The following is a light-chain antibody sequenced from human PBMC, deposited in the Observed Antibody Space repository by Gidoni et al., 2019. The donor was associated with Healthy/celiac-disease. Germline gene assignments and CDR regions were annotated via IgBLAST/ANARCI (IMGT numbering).Light chain of an antibody. CDR3: QAWDSSTAPYV. V-gene: IGLV3-1*01. J-gene: IGLJ1*01. CDR2: QDS. CDR1: KLGDKY. Sequence: YERTQPPSVSVSPGQTASITCSGDKLGDKYACWYQQKPGQSPVLVIYQDSKRPSGIPERFSGSNSGNTATLTISGTQAMDEADYYCQAWDSSTAPYVFGTGTKVTVL.